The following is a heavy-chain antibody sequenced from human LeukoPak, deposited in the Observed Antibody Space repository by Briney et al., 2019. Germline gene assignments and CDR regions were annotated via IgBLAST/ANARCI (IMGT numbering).Heavy chain of an antibody. Sequence: SETLSLTCTVSGGSISSYYWSWIRQPPGKGLEWIGYIYYSGSTNYNPSLKSRVTISVDTSKNQFSLKLSSVTAADTAVYYCARLQKYCGGDCYFNWFDPWGQGTLVTVSS. CDR2: IYYSGST. J-gene: IGHJ5*02. CDR3: ARLQKYCGGDCYFNWFDP. V-gene: IGHV4-59*12. CDR1: GGSISSYY. D-gene: IGHD2-21*02.